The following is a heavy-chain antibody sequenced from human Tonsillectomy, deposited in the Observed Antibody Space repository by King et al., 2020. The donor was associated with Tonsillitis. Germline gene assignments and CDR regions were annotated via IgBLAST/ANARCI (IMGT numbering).Heavy chain of an antibody. D-gene: IGHD5-18*01. Sequence: VQLVESGGGLVQPGGSLRLSCAASGFTFSSYEMNWVRQAPGKGLGWVSYISSSGSTIYYADAVKGRFTISRDSAKNSLYLQMNSLRAEDTAVYYCASGTPSRYGLYYMDVWGKGTTVTASS. CDR3: ASGTPSRYGLYYMDV. V-gene: IGHV3-48*03. CDR2: ISSSGSTI. J-gene: IGHJ6*03. CDR1: GFTFSSYE.